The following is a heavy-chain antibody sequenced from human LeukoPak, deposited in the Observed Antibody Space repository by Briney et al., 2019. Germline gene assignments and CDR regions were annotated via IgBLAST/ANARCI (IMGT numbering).Heavy chain of an antibody. CDR3: ARDKGYYDYVWGSYRRGYDAFDI. J-gene: IGHJ3*02. V-gene: IGHV3-48*01. D-gene: IGHD3-16*02. Sequence: GGSLRLSCAASGFTFSSYSMNWVRQAPGKGLEWVSYISSSSSTIYYADSVKGRFTISRDNAKNSLYLQMNSLRAEDTAVYYCARDKGYYDYVWGSYRRGYDAFDIWGQGTMVTVSS. CDR1: GFTFSSYS. CDR2: ISSSSSTI.